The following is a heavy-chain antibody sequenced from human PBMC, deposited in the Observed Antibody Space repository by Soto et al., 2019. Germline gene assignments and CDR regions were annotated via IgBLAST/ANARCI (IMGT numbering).Heavy chain of an antibody. Sequence: SEPLSLTCTVSGGSISSYYWSWIRQPPGKGLEWIGYIYYSGSTNYNPSLKSRVTISVVTSKNQFSLKLSSVTAADTAVYYCARDIETILDYWGQGTLVTVSS. V-gene: IGHV4-59*01. D-gene: IGHD3-9*01. J-gene: IGHJ4*02. CDR1: GGSISSYY. CDR3: ARDIETILDY. CDR2: IYYSGST.